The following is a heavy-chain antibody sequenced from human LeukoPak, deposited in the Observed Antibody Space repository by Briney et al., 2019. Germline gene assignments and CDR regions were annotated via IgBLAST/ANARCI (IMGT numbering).Heavy chain of an antibody. D-gene: IGHD3-3*01. CDR2: ICWYCGCI. J-gene: IGHJ4*02. CDR3: AKVRGAFWSGYYPLDY. CDR1: GFTLHDYA. V-gene: IGHV3-9*01. Sequence: GGPLTLLCAPSGFTLHDYAIHWVRQAPGKGLEWVSGICWYCGCIGYADPVKGRFTISRDNAKNSLYLQMNSLRAEDTAVYYCAKVRGAFWSGYYPLDYWGQGTLVTVSS.